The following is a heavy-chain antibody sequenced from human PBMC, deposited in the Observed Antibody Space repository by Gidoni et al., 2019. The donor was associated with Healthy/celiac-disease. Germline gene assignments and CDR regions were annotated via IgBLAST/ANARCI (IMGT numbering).Heavy chain of an antibody. J-gene: IGHJ6*02. V-gene: IGHV3-43*02. Sequence: EVQLVESGGGVVQPGGSLRLSCAASGFTFDDYAMHWVRQAPGKGLEWVALISGDGGSTYYADSVKGRFTISRDNSKNSLYLQMNSLRTEDTALYYCAKDRSCSSTSCYSVYYYYGMDVWGQGTTVTVSS. CDR2: ISGDGGST. CDR3: AKDRSCSSTSCYSVYYYYGMDV. CDR1: GFTFDDYA. D-gene: IGHD2-2*02.